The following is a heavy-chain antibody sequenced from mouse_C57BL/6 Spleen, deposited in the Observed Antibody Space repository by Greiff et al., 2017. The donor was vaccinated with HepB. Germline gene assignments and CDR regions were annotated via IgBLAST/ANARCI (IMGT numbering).Heavy chain of an antibody. CDR2: ISYSGST. J-gene: IGHJ1*03. CDR1: GYSITSGYD. V-gene: IGHV3-1*01. Sequence: EVHLVESGPGMVKPSQSLSLTCTVTGYSITSGYDWHWIRHFPGNKLEWMGYISYSGSTNYNPSLKSRISITHDTSKNHFFLKLNSVTTEDTATYYCARDGKGYWYFDVWGTGTTVTVSS. CDR3: ARDGKGYWYFDV. D-gene: IGHD4-1*01.